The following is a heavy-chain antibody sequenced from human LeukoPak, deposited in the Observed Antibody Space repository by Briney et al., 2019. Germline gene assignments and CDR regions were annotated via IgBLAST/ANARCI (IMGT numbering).Heavy chain of an antibody. V-gene: IGHV1-46*01. CDR1: GYTFTRYY. Sequence: GASVKVSCKASGYTFTRYYMHWVRQAPGQGLEWMGVIKPSVGGTSYAQKFQGRVTMTTDTSTSTDYIGLSGLRSEDTAVCYCSSYGSRVQGSFYYWGKGNLV. J-gene: IGHJ4*02. CDR3: SSYGSRVQGSFYY. CDR2: IKPSVGGT. D-gene: IGHD3-10*01.